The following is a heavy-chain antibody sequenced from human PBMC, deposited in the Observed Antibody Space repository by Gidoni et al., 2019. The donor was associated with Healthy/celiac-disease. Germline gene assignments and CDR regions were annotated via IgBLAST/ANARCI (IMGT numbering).Heavy chain of an antibody. Sequence: EVQLVESGGGLVQPGGSLSLSCSASGFTFSSYAMHRVRQAPGKGLEYVSAISSNGGSTYYADSVKGRFTISRDNSKNTLYLQMSSLRAEDTAVYYCVKEGGETKPACFDYWGQGTLVTVSS. CDR3: VKEGGETKPACFDY. D-gene: IGHD3-16*01. CDR2: ISSNGGST. CDR1: GFTFSSYA. V-gene: IGHV3-64D*06. J-gene: IGHJ4*02.